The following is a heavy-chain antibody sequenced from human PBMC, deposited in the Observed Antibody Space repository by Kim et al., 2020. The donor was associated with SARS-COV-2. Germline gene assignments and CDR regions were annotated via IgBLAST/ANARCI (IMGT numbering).Heavy chain of an antibody. D-gene: IGHD3-10*01. CDR3: ARRYYGSGSKDAFDI. J-gene: IGHJ3*02. Sequence: ASVKGRFTITRNDEKNSQYLQMNSLKTEDTAVDYCARRYYGSGSKDAFDIWGQGTMVTVSS. V-gene: IGHV3-72*01.